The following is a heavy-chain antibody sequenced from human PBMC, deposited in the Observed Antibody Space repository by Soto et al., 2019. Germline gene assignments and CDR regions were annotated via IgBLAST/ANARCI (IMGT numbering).Heavy chain of an antibody. CDR1: GFTFSSYS. V-gene: IGHV3-21*01. Sequence: GGSLRLSCAASGFTFSSYSMNWVRQAPGKGLEWVSSISSSSSYIYYADSVKGRFTISRDNAKNSLYLQMNSLRAEDTAAYYCARDHFSAAARYWGQGTLVTVSS. CDR2: ISSSSSYI. D-gene: IGHD6-13*01. CDR3: ARDHFSAAARY. J-gene: IGHJ4*02.